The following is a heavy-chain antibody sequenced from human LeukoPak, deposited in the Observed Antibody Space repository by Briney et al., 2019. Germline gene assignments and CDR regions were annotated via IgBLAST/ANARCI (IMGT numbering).Heavy chain of an antibody. J-gene: IGHJ6*03. CDR3: ARLDTAMVSYYYYYFMDV. Sequence: GGSLRLSCAASGFTVSSNYMSWVRQAPGKGLEWVSLIYSGGSTYYTDSVKGRCTISRDNSKNTLYLQMNSLRAEDTAVYYCARLDTAMVSYYYYYFMDVWGKGTTVTVSS. V-gene: IGHV3-53*01. CDR1: GFTVSSNY. CDR2: IYSGGST. D-gene: IGHD5-18*01.